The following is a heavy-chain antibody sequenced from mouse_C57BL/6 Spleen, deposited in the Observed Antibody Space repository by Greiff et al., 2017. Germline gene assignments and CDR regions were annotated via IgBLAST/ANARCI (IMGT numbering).Heavy chain of an antibody. CDR3: AREGYYYGSSPLAY. CDR2: INPSSGYT. V-gene: IGHV1-4*01. Sequence: QVQLKQSGAELARPGASVKMSCKASGYTFTSYTMHWVKQRPGQGLEWIGYINPSSGYTKYNQKFKDTTTLTADKSSSTAYMQLSSLTSEDSAVYYCAREGYYYGSSPLAYWGQGTLVTVSA. CDR1: GYTFTSYT. D-gene: IGHD1-1*01. J-gene: IGHJ3*01.